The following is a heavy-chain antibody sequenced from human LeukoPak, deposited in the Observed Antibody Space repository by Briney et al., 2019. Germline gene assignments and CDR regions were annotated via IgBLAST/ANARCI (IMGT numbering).Heavy chain of an antibody. D-gene: IGHD6-13*01. CDR2: IYYSGST. J-gene: IGHJ3*02. Sequence: GSLRLSCAVSGFTFSDYYMSWVRQAPGKGLEWIGGIYYSGSTYYNPSLKSRVTISVDTSKNQFSLKLSSVTAADTAVYYCARDQSYSSSRGDAFDIWGQGTMVTVSS. CDR3: ARDQSYSSSRGDAFDI. CDR1: GFTFSDYY. V-gene: IGHV4-38-2*02.